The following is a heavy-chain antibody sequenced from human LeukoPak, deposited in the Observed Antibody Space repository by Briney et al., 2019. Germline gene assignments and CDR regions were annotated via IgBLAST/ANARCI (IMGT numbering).Heavy chain of an antibody. CDR3: ASPPRRGKYFQY. CDR2: IKSKADFGTT. CDR1: GFTFANAW. V-gene: IGHV3-15*01. D-gene: IGHD3-9*01. Sequence: GGSLRLSCAASGFTFANAWMTWVRQSPGRGLEWVGHIKSKADFGTTEYSASVKDRFTISREDSNSTLFLQMDGLKGEDTAVYYCASPPRRGKYFQYWGRGTLVTVS. J-gene: IGHJ1*01.